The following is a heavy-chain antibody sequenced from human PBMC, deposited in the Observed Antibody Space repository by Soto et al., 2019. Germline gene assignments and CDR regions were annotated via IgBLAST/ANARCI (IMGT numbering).Heavy chain of an antibody. D-gene: IGHD3-10*01. CDR2: IATYNSNK. Sequence: HLVQSGPEVKKPGASVTVSCKTSGDTFTNFGISWVRQAPGQGLEWMGWIATYNSNKNYAQKFPGRRTMTTDTSTSTGYIELKSLEYDDTAVYYCARVLRGVVNWFDPWGQGTLVTVSS. CDR3: ARVLRGVVNWFDP. CDR1: GDTFTNFG. J-gene: IGHJ5*02. V-gene: IGHV1-18*01.